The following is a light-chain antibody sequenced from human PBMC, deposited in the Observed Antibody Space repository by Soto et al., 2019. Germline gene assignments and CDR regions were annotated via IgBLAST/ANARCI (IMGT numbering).Light chain of an antibody. V-gene: IGLV2-8*01. CDR3: SSYAGSNSVI. CDR2: VVT. CDR1: SSDVGGYHY. Sequence: QSVLTQPPSASGSPGQSVTISCTGTSSDVGGYHYVSWYQHHPGKAPKLMIYVVTKRPSGVPDRFSGSKSGNTASLTVSGLQTEDEADYYCSSYAGSNSVIFGGGTKLTVL. J-gene: IGLJ2*01.